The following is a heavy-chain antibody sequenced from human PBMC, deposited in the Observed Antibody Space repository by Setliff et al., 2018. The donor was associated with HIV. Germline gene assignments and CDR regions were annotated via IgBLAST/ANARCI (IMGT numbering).Heavy chain of an antibody. CDR2: INPYNGCT. J-gene: IGHJ3*02. V-gene: IGHV1-2*02. CDR3: ARVVAVFHDAFDI. CDR1: GYMFTGYY. Sequence: ASVKVSCKASGYMFTGYYIHWVRQAPGQGLEWMGWINPYNGCTKYEEKFKGRVTMTRDTSSTTAYMELSGLRSDDTAVYYCARVVAVFHDAFDIWGQGTMVTVSS.